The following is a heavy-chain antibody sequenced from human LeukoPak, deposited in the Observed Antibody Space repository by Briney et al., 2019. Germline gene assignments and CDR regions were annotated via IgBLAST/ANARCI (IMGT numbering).Heavy chain of an antibody. J-gene: IGHJ1*01. Sequence: GGSLRLSCAASGFTVSSNYMSWVRQAPGKGLEWVSVIYSGGRTYDAESVKGRLTISRDNSKNTLYLQMNSLRAEDTAVYYCATVSSSWLGYFQHWGQGTLVTVSS. V-gene: IGHV3-66*01. D-gene: IGHD6-13*01. CDR2: IYSGGRT. CDR1: GFTVSSNY. CDR3: ATVSSSWLGYFQH.